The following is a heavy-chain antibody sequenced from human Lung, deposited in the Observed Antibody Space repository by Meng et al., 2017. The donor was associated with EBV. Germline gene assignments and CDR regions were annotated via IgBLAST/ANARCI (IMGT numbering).Heavy chain of an antibody. Sequence: QAHLGESGGGVVQPGRSLRLSCVASGFSFFGHGMHWVRQAPGKGLEWVAVIWYDGSHKYHADSVKGRFTISRDNSKKTLYLQMSSLRVEDTAVYYCARGQGGDSTGYFYEWGQGVLVTVSS. D-gene: IGHD3-22*01. CDR1: GFSFFGHG. CDR3: ARGQGGDSTGYFYE. CDR2: IWYDGSHK. J-gene: IGHJ4*02. V-gene: IGHV3-33*01.